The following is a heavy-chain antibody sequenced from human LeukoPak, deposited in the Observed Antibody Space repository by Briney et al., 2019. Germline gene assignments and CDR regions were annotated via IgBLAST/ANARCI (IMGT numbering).Heavy chain of an antibody. Sequence: ASVKVSCKTSGYTFTGYYIQWVRQAPGQGLEWMGYINPTSGGTNYAQEFQGRVTMTRDTSISTAYMELSRLTSDDTAVYYCARDINTMVRGFPDYWGQGTLVTVSS. D-gene: IGHD3-10*01. CDR2: INPTSGGT. J-gene: IGHJ4*02. V-gene: IGHV1-2*02. CDR3: ARDINTMVRGFPDY. CDR1: GYTFTGYY.